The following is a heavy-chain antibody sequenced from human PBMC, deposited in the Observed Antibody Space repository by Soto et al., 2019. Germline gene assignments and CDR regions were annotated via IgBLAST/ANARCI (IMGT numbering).Heavy chain of an antibody. D-gene: IGHD3-16*02. CDR3: TRGVWGSYPSESRFDY. J-gene: IGHJ4*02. Sequence: ASVKVSCKASGYIFTNYYIHWVRQAPGQGLEWMGIINLSADRTSYAQEFQGRVTMTRDTSTSTVYMELSSLGSEDTAVYYCTRGVWGSYPSESRFDYWGQGTLVTVSS. CDR1: GYIFTNYY. V-gene: IGHV1-46*03. CDR2: INLSADRT.